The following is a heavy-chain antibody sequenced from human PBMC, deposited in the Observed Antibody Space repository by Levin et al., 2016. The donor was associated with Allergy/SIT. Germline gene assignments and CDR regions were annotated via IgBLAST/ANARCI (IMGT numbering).Heavy chain of an antibody. D-gene: IGHD2-21*01. Sequence: GESLKISCTASGFSFNTYAMSWVRQAPGKGLEWVSSISDSGDTTYYADSVRGRITISRDNSKNTVYLQMKSLRVEDTAVYYCAKNVDTTLGWRRFDQWGQGTLVTVSS. CDR3: AKNVDTTLGWRRFDQ. V-gene: IGHV3-23*01. CDR1: GFSFNTYA. CDR2: ISDSGDTT. J-gene: IGHJ4*02.